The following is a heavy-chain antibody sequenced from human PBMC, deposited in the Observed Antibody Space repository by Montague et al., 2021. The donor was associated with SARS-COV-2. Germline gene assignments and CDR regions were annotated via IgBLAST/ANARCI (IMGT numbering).Heavy chain of an antibody. J-gene: IGHJ3*02. CDR3: ARYSYSGTYFGLNDAFDI. D-gene: IGHD1-26*01. CDR2: TCYRSEWYF. V-gene: IGHV6-1*01. Sequence: CAISGDSVSSHNPAWDWLRHSPSTALEWLGGTCYRSEWYFDYALSLIGRITINPDTSKNQFSLQLDSVTLDDTAVYYCARYSYSGTYFGLNDAFDIWGQGTLVTVSS. CDR1: GDSVSSHNPA.